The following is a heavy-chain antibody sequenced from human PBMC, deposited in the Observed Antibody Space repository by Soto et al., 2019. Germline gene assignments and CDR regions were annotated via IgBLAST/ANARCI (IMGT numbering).Heavy chain of an antibody. V-gene: IGHV4-61*01. CDR2: IYFSGTT. CDR3: ARVLAARASRDFDY. Sequence: SETLSLTCSVSGGSVSSDSYYWSWIRQPPGAGLEWIGYIYFSGTTNYNPSLESRVTILVDSSKNQFSLKLSSVTAADTAVYYCARVLAARASRDFDYWGQGTLVTVSS. CDR1: GGSVSSDSYY. D-gene: IGHD6-6*01. J-gene: IGHJ4*02.